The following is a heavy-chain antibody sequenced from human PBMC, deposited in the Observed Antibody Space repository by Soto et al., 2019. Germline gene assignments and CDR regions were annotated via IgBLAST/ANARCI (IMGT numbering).Heavy chain of an antibody. D-gene: IGHD3-10*01. J-gene: IGHJ6*02. CDR2: INPNSGGT. CDR1: GGTFSSYA. V-gene: IGHV1-2*04. CDR3: ARGEVLLRVGGLYQAYSYYYGMDV. Sequence: ASVKVSCKASGGTFSSYAISWVRQAPGQGLEWMGWINPNSGGTNYVQKFQGWVTMTRDTSISTAYMELSRLRSDDTAVYYCARGEVLLRVGGLYQAYSYYYGMDVGGQGTTVTVSS.